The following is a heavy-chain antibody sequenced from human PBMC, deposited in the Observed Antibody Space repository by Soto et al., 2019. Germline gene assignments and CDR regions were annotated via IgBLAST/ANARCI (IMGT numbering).Heavy chain of an antibody. CDR1: GGTFISYA. V-gene: IGHV1-69*17. CDR3: ARDFGVGATTILDAFDI. D-gene: IGHD1-26*01. Sequence: KVSCKASGGTFISYAISWVRQAPGQGLEWMGGIIPIFGIANYAQKFQGRVTITADKSTSTAYMELSSLRSEDTAVYYCARDFGVGATTILDAFDIWGQGTMVTVSS. CDR2: IIPIFGIA. J-gene: IGHJ3*02.